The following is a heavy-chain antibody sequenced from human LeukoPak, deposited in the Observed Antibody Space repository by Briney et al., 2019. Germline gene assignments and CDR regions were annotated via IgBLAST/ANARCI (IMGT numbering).Heavy chain of an antibody. J-gene: IGHJ4*02. D-gene: IGHD1-26*01. CDR3: ARGRSGSYSHFDY. Sequence: GASVKVSCKASGYTFTGYYLHWVRQAPGQGLEWVGWINPNSGGTNYAQRFQGRVTMTRDTSISTAFMELSRLTSDDTAVYYCARGRSGSYSHFDYWGQGTLVTVSS. CDR1: GYTFTGYY. CDR2: INPNSGGT. V-gene: IGHV1-2*02.